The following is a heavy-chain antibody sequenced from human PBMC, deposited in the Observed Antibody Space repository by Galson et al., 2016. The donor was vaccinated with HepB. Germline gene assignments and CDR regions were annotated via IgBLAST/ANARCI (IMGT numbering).Heavy chain of an antibody. CDR3: VHFDYRDPDYYGRDV. V-gene: IGHV2-5*02. Sequence: PALVKPTQTLTLTCTFSGFSLSTIKVGVGWIRQPPGKALEWLALIYWDDDKYYSPSLKSRLAITNDPSKNQVVLTMTNADPVDSATDYCVHFDYRDPDYYGRDVWGQGTTVTVSS. CDR1: GFSLSTIKVG. J-gene: IGHJ6*02. D-gene: IGHD1-14*01. CDR2: IYWDDDK.